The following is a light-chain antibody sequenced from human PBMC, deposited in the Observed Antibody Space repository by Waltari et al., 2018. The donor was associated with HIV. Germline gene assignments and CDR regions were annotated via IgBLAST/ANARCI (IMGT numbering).Light chain of an antibody. V-gene: IGKV3-20*01. CDR3: QLYGSSPGLT. CDR2: GAS. CDR1: QSVSSSY. Sequence: EIVLTQSPGTLSLSPGERATLSCRVSQSVSSSYLAWYQQKPGQAPRLLIYGASSRATGIPDRFSGSGSGTDFTLTISRLEPEDFAVYYCQLYGSSPGLTFGGGTKVEIK. J-gene: IGKJ4*01.